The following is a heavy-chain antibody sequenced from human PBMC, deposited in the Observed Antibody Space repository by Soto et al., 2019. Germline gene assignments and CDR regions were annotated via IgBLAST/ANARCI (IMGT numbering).Heavy chain of an antibody. Sequence: QVQLHQWGAGLLKPSETLSLTCAVYGGSFSGYYWNWIRQPPGRGLEWIGEINHSGSTNYNPSLKSRVSISVDTSKNQFSLKLSSVTAAATAVYYCARGWGLGVFDYWGQGTLVTVSS. J-gene: IGHJ4*02. D-gene: IGHD3-16*01. V-gene: IGHV4-34*01. CDR1: GGSFSGYY. CDR2: INHSGST. CDR3: ARGWGLGVFDY.